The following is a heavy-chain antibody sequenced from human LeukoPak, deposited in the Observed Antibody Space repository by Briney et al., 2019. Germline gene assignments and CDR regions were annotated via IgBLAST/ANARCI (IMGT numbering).Heavy chain of an antibody. CDR1: AFIFSGHW. V-gene: IGHV3-53*01. CDR3: IVFGDSNH. D-gene: IGHD4-17*01. J-gene: IGHJ5*02. Sequence: GGSLRLSCEGSAFIFSGHWTNWVRQTPGKGLEWVSAIHTSGDTCYADSVKGRFTISRDTSKNTLYLQINSLRVEDTAVYYCIVFGDSNHWGQGTLVTVSS. CDR2: IHTSGDT.